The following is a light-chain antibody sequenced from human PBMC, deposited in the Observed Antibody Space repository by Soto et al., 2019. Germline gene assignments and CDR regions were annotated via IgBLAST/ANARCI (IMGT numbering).Light chain of an antibody. CDR1: SSDVGGYNY. J-gene: IGLJ1*01. CDR3: SSYTSSSTPYV. CDR2: EVS. Sequence: QSALTQPASVSGSPGQSITISCTGTSSDVGGYNYVSWYQQHPGKAPKLMIYEVSNRPSGVSNRFSGSKSGNTASLTISGLQAEYDADYYCSSYTSSSTPYVFGTGTKVTVL. V-gene: IGLV2-14*01.